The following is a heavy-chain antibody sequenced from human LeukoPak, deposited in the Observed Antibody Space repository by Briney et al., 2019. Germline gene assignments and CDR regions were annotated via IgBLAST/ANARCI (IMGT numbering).Heavy chain of an antibody. J-gene: IGHJ6*02. CDR2: ISGGGGST. Sequence: GGSLRLSCAASGFSFSSYAMSWVRQSPGKGLEWVSAISGGGGSTHYADSVKGRFTISRDNSKNTLYLQMNSLRADDTAVYYCARDYDILTGHDYGMDVWGQGTTVTVSS. D-gene: IGHD3-9*01. CDR1: GFSFSSYA. CDR3: ARDYDILTGHDYGMDV. V-gene: IGHV3-23*01.